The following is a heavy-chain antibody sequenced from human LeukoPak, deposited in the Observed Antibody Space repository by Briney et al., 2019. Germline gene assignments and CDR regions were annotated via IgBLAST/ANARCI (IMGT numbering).Heavy chain of an antibody. J-gene: IGHJ4*02. V-gene: IGHV3-23*01. D-gene: IGHD5-18*01. CDR2: ISGSTGST. CDR3: ARDLAYSRLDY. Sequence: GGSLRLSCAASGFTFSSYAMSWVRQAPGKGLEWVSGISGSTGSTYYADSVKGRFTISRDNAENSQYLQMNSLRVEDTAFYYCARDLAYSRLDYWGQGMLVTVSS. CDR1: GFTFSSYA.